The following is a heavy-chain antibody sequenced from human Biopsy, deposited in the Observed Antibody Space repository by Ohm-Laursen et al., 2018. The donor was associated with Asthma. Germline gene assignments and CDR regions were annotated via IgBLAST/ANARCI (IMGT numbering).Heavy chain of an antibody. V-gene: IGHV3-7*03. CDR3: STLSWYASQY. Sequence: SLRLSCSASGFTFRGSWMIWVRQAPGKGLQWLAFIKPDGSQTYYVDSVEGRFSISRDNAKNTLYLQMSSLRGEDTAIYYCSTLSWYASQYWGQGTLVTVSS. J-gene: IGHJ4*02. CDR1: GFTFRGSW. D-gene: IGHD2-2*01. CDR2: IKPDGSQT.